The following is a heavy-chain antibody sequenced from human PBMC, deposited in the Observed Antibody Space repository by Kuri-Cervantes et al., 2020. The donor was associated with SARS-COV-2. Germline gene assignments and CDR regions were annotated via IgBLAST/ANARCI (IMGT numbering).Heavy chain of an antibody. J-gene: IGHJ6*04. CDR2: ISYHGINK. D-gene: IGHD3-16*01. CDR3: AKSGSSSSSYVSRLDV. V-gene: IGHV3-30-3*02. CDR1: GFTFNSHA. Sequence: GESLKISCTASGFTFNSHAMHWVRQAPGQGLEWVTVISYHGINKYYTDSVKGRFTISRDNSKNTLHLQMDSLRGEDTAVYYCAKSGSSSSSYVSRLDVWGKGTTVTVSS.